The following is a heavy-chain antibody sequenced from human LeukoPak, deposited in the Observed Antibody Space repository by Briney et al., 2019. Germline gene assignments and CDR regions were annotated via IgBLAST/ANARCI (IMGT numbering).Heavy chain of an antibody. D-gene: IGHD6-19*01. Sequence: GGSLRLSCAASGFTFSSYSMNWVRQAPGKGLEWVSYISSSSSTIYYADSVKGRFTISRDNSKNTLYLQMNSLRAEDTAVYYCAKTVAGGNSYYFDYWGQGTLVTVSS. V-gene: IGHV3-48*01. J-gene: IGHJ4*02. CDR3: AKTVAGGNSYYFDY. CDR1: GFTFSSYS. CDR2: ISSSSSTI.